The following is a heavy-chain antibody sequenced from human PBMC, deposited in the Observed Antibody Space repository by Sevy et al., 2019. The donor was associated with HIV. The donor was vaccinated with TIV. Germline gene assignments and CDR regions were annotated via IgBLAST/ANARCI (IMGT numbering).Heavy chain of an antibody. V-gene: IGHV3-23*01. CDR3: AREGCTQPHDY. CDR2: FSFGCGRI. CDR1: GFTFAKYS. Sequence: GGSLRLSCAASGFTFAKYSMSWLRQAPGKGLEWVSTFSFGCGRINYADSVKGRFTISRDDSKNTLYLQMNSLRAEDTATYFCAREGCTQPHDYWGQATLVTVSS. J-gene: IGHJ4*02.